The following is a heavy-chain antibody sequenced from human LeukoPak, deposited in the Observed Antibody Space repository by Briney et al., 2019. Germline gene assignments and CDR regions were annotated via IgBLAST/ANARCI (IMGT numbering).Heavy chain of an antibody. CDR1: GASISTYY. CDR2: LSYTGNT. D-gene: IGHD1-26*01. CDR3: ARAGLSGQHYGNGVFFY. V-gene: IGHV4-59*01. Sequence: SETLSLTCSVSGASISTYYWNWIRQPPRKGLEWIGYLSYTGNTNYNPSLQSRVTISVDTSKNQFSLNLRSVTAADTAMYYCARAGLSGQHYGNGVFFYWGQGTLVTVSS. J-gene: IGHJ4*02.